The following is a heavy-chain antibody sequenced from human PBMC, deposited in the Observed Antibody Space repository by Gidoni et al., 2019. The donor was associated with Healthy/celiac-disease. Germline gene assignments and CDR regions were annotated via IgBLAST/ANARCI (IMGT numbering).Heavy chain of an antibody. Sequence: QVQLQESGPGLVKPSETLSLTCTVSGGSISSYYWSWIRQPPGKGLEWIGYIYYSGSTNYNPSLKSRVTISVDTSKNQFSLKLSSVTAADTAVYYCARHSGLVVTAHWFDPWGQGTLVTVSS. CDR2: IYYSGST. CDR3: ARHSGLVVTAHWFDP. J-gene: IGHJ5*02. CDR1: GGSISSYY. V-gene: IGHV4-59*08. D-gene: IGHD2-21*02.